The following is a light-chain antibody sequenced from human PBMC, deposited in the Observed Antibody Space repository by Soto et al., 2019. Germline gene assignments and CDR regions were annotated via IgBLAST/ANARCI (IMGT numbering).Light chain of an antibody. CDR2: EVS. J-gene: IGLJ2*01. CDR3: SSYTITHIPVI. Sequence: QSVLTQPASVSGSPGQSITISCTGTSNDIGGYNYVSWYQQHPGEAPKLIIYEVSNRPSWVSNRFSGSNSDNTASLTITGLQDEDEASYYCSSYTITHIPVIFGWGTQLTVL. V-gene: IGLV2-14*01. CDR1: SNDIGGYNY.